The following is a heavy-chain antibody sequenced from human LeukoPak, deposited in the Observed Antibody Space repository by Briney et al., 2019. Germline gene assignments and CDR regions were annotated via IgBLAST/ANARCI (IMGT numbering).Heavy chain of an antibody. V-gene: IGHV3-30-3*01. D-gene: IGHD3-22*01. Sequence: GRSLRLSCAASGFTFSSYAMHWVRQAPGKGLEWVAVISYDGSNKYYADSVKGRFTISRDNSKNTLYLQMNSLRAEDTAVYYCARDLYYYDSSGYYFPALGYWGQGTLVTVYS. CDR2: ISYDGSNK. J-gene: IGHJ4*02. CDR3: ARDLYYYDSSGYYFPALGY. CDR1: GFTFSSYA.